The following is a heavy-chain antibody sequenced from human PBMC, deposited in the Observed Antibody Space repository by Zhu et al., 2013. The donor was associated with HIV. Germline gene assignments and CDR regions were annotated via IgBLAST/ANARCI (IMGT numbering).Heavy chain of an antibody. D-gene: IGHD1-26*01. J-gene: IGHJ4*02. CDR2: IYHSGKT. V-gene: IGHV4-38-2*01. Sequence: QVQLQESGPGLVKPSETLSLTCAVSGYSVSSGYYWDWIRQSPGKGLEWIGSIYHSGKTYHNPSLKSRVTISVDTSKNHISLKLSSVTAADTAVYHCARRLVGVTVYFDYWGQGTLVTVSS. CDR3: ARRLVGVTVYFDY. CDR1: GYSVSSGYY.